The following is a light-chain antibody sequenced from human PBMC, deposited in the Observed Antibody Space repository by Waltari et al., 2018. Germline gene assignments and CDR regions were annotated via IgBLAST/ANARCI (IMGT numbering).Light chain of an antibody. CDR3: CAYAGSYILL. V-gene: IGLV2-11*02. J-gene: IGLJ3*02. CDR2: DVS. CDR1: RSDIGGHNY. Sequence: QSALTQPRPVSGSPGQSVTISCTGTRSDIGGHNYFSWYQQHPGKAPKVMIYDVSKRPSGVPDRFSGSKSDSTASLTISGLQADDEADYYCCAYAGSYILLFGGGTKLTVL.